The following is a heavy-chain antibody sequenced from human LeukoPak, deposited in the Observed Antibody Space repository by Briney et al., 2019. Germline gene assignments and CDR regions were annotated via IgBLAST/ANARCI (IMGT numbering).Heavy chain of an antibody. CDR1: GYTFTGYY. V-gene: IGHV1-2*06. D-gene: IGHD3-22*01. J-gene: IGHJ4*02. Sequence: ASVKVSCKASGYTFTGYYMHWVRQAPGQGLEWMGRINPNSGGTNYAQKFQGRVTMTRDTSISTAYMELSRLRSDDTAVYYCARVSSGGSSGYLFDYWGQGTLVTASS. CDR2: INPNSGGT. CDR3: ARVSSGGSSGYLFDY.